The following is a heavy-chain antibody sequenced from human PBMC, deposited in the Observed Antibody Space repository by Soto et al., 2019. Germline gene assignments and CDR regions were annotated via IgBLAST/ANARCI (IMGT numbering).Heavy chain of an antibody. V-gene: IGHV1-69*08. CDR1: GGTLSSYT. Sequence: QVQLVQSGAEVKKPGSSVRVSCQASGGTLSSYTIHWVRQAPGQGLEWMGRIIPFRGTVDYAQNFQGRVTISADKFTSTAYMELSSLRSEDTAVYYCARFPRYGSGSADYYYYYMDVWGKGTTVTVSS. CDR2: IIPFRGTV. J-gene: IGHJ6*03. CDR3: ARFPRYGSGSADYYYYYMDV. D-gene: IGHD3-10*01.